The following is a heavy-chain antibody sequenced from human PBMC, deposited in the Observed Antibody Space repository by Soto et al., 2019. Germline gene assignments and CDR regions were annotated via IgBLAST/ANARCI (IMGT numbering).Heavy chain of an antibody. CDR2: IIPIFGTA. D-gene: IGHD2-15*01. V-gene: IGHV1-69*13. Sequence: SVKVSCKASGGTFSSYAISWVRQAPGQGLEWMGGIIPIFGTANYAQKFQGRVTITADESTSTAYMELSSPRSEDTAVYYCARGYCSGGSCYLGVNYYYYGMDVWGQGTTVTVSS. J-gene: IGHJ6*02. CDR3: ARGYCSGGSCYLGVNYYYYGMDV. CDR1: GGTFSSYA.